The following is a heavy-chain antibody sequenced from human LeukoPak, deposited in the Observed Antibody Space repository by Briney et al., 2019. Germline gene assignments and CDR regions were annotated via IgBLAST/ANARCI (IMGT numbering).Heavy chain of an antibody. V-gene: IGHV4-59*01. J-gene: IGHJ3*02. Sequence: TSETLSLTCTVSGGSISSYYWSWIRQPPAKGLEWIGYIYYSGSTNYNPSLKSRVTISVDTSKNQFSLKLSSVTAADTAVYYCARDLIAHEGAFVIWGQGTMVTVSS. CDR3: ARDLIAHEGAFVI. CDR1: GGSISSYY. CDR2: IYYSGST.